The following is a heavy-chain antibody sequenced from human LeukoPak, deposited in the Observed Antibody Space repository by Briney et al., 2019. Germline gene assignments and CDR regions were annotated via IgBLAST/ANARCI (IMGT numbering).Heavy chain of an antibody. CDR3: ARVEFYYDSSGYHRPFDY. CDR2: ISSSTSYI. V-gene: IGHV3-21*01. J-gene: IGHJ4*02. Sequence: GGSLRLSCAASGFTFSSYSMNWVRQAPGRGLEWVSSISSSTSYIYYADSVTGRCTISRDNAKNSLYLQMNSLRAEDTAVYYCARVEFYYDSSGYHRPFDYWGQGTLVTVSS. CDR1: GFTFSSYS. D-gene: IGHD3-22*01.